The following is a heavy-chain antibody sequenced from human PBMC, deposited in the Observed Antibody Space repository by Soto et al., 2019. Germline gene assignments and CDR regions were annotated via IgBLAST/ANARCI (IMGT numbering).Heavy chain of an antibody. CDR3: ARPPPPGTYGDNDAFDI. CDR1: GYTFTSYG. V-gene: IGHV1-18*01. CDR2: ISAYNGNT. J-gene: IGHJ3*02. D-gene: IGHD4-17*01. Sequence: QVQLVQSGAEVKKPGASVKVSCKASGYTFTSYGISWVRQAPGQGLEWMGWISAYNGNTNYAQKLQGRVTMTTDTSTSTAYMELRSRRSDDTAVYYCARPPPPGTYGDNDAFDIWGQGTMVTVSS.